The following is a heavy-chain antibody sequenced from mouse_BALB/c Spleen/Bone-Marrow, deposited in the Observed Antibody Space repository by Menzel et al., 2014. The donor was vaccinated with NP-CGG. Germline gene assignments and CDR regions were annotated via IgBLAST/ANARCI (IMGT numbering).Heavy chain of an antibody. CDR3: ARYGSGTFAY. D-gene: IGHD3-1*01. V-gene: IGHV5-9*03. Sequence: EVQLVESGGGLVKPGGSLKLSCAASGFTFSSYTMSWVRPTPEKRLEWVATISSGGGNTYYPDSVKGRFTISRDNAKNNPYLQMSSLRSEDTALYYCARYGSGTFAYWGQGTLVTVSA. J-gene: IGHJ3*01. CDR1: GFTFSSYT. CDR2: ISSGGGNT.